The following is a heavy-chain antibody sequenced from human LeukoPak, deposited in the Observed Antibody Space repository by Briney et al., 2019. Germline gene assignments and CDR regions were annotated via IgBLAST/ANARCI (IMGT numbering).Heavy chain of an antibody. J-gene: IGHJ6*02. CDR2: IYYSGST. Sequence: PSETLSLTCTVSGGSISSGGYYWSWIRQHPGKGLEWIGYIYYSGSTYYNPSLKSRVTISVDTSKNQFSLKLSSVTAADTAVYCCAREQYYGMDVWGQGTTVTVSS. CDR3: AREQYYGMDV. V-gene: IGHV4-31*03. CDR1: GGSISSGGYY.